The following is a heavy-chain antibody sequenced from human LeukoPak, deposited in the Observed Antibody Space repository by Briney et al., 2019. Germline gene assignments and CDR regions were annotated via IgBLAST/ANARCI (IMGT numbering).Heavy chain of an antibody. J-gene: IGHJ4*02. CDR1: GFTFSSYS. D-gene: IGHD5-12*01. V-gene: IGHV3-21*01. CDR3: ARLSGGYSGYDWDY. Sequence: GGSLRLSCAASGFTFSSYSMNWVRQAPGKGLEWVSSISSSSSYIYYADSAKGRFTISRDNAKNSLYLQMNSLRAEDTAVYYCARLSGGYSGYDWDYWGQGTLVTVSS. CDR2: ISSSSSYI.